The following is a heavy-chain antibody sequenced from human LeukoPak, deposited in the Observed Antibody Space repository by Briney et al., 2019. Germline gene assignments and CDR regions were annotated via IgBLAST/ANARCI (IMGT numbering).Heavy chain of an antibody. CDR2: IYSGGST. J-gene: IGHJ4*02. V-gene: IGHV3-53*01. CDR3: GRAAGPWPYYFDY. Sequence: GGSLRLSCAASGFTVSSNYMSWVRQAPGKGLEWVSVIYSGGSTYYADSVKGRFTISRDNSKNTLYLQMNSLRAEDTAVYYCGRAAGPWPYYFDYWGQGTLVTVSS. CDR1: GFTVSSNY.